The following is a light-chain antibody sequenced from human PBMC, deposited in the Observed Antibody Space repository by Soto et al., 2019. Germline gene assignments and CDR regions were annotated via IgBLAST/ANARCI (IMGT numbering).Light chain of an antibody. CDR3: QQYNNWPPA. V-gene: IGKV3-15*01. Sequence: VLTQSPATMSLSPGHTATLSCRASQSVSSYLAWYQQKAGQAPRLLIYGASTRATGIPARFSGSGSGTEFTLTISSLQSEDFAVYYCQQYNNWPPAFGQGTKVDIK. J-gene: IGKJ1*01. CDR2: GAS. CDR1: QSVSSY.